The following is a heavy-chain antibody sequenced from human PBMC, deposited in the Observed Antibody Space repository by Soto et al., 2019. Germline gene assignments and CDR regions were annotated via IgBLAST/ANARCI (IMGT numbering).Heavy chain of an antibody. D-gene: IGHD3-22*01. CDR2: INHSGST. CDR1: GGSISTYY. V-gene: IGHV4-34*01. J-gene: IGHJ4*02. Sequence: PSETLPLSCAVYGGSISTYYWSWIRQPPGKGLEWIGEINHSGSTNYNPSLKSRVTISVDTSKNQFSLKLSSVTDADTAVYYCTTALYYYDSMYDYWGQGTLVTVSS. CDR3: TTALYYYDSMYDY.